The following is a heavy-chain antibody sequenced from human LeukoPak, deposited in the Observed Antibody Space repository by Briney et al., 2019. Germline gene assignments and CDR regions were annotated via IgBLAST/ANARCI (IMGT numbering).Heavy chain of an antibody. CDR2: IYYSGST. CDR3: ARRARVYCSSTSCEYYYYYYMDV. CDR1: GGSISSGDYY. Sequence: SETLSLTCTVSGGSISSGDYYWSWIRQPPGKGLEWIGYIYYSGSTYYNPSLKSRVTISVDTSKNQFSLKLSSVTAADTAVYYCARRARVYCSSTSCEYYYYYYMDVWGKGTRSPSP. V-gene: IGHV4-30-4*08. D-gene: IGHD2-2*01. J-gene: IGHJ6*03.